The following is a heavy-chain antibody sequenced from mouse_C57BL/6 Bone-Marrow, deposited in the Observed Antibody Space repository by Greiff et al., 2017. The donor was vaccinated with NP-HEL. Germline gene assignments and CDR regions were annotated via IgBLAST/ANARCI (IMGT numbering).Heavy chain of an antibody. CDR2: ISNLAYSI. Sequence: EVKLMESGGGLVQPGGSLKLSCAASGFTFSDYGMAWVRQAPRKGPEWVAFISNLAYSIYYADTVTGRFTISRENAKNTLYLEMSSLRSEDTAMYYCAREGDSSGQAWFAYWGQGTLVTVSA. D-gene: IGHD3-2*02. J-gene: IGHJ3*01. CDR1: GFTFSDYG. CDR3: AREGDSSGQAWFAY. V-gene: IGHV5-15*01.